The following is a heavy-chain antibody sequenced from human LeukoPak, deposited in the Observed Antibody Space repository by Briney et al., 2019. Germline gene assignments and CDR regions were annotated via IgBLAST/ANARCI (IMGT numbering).Heavy chain of an antibody. CDR1: GYTFTGYY. V-gene: IGHV1-2*02. CDR3: ARDIYDFWSGYPLDY. D-gene: IGHD3-3*01. J-gene: IGHJ4*02. CDR2: INPNSGGT. Sequence: GASVKVSCKASGYTFTGYYMRWVRQAPGQGLEWMGWINPNSGGTNYAQKFQGRVTMTRDTSISTAYMELSRLRSDDTAVYYCARDIYDFWSGYPLDYWGQGTLVTVSS.